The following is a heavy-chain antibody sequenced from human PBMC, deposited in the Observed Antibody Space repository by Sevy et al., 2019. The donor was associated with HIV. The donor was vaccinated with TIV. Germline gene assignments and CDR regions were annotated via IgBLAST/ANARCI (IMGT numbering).Heavy chain of an antibody. CDR3: ARRRGVFDY. CDR2: VYYSGST. Sequence: SETLSLTCTVSGGSISSYYWSWIRQPPGKGLEWIGYVYYSGSTNYDPSLKSRVTISVDTSKNQFSLKLRSVTAADTAVYYCARRRGVFDYWGQGTLVTVSS. D-gene: IGHD6-13*01. J-gene: IGHJ4*02. CDR1: GGSISSYY. V-gene: IGHV4-59*01.